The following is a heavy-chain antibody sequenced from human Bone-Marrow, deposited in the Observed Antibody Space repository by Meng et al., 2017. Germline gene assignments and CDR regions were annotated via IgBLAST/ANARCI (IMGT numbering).Heavy chain of an antibody. V-gene: IGHV4-61*01. J-gene: IGHJ4*02. Sequence: GPGTVRPSETLSLTCTVSGGSVSSGSYYWSWIRQPPGKGLEWIGYIYYSGSTNYNPSLKSRVTISVDTSKNQFFLKLSSVTAADTAVYYCAREASPEYYFDYWGQGTLVTVSS. CDR3: AREASPEYYFDY. CDR2: IYYSGST. CDR1: GGSVSSGSYY. D-gene: IGHD1-14*01.